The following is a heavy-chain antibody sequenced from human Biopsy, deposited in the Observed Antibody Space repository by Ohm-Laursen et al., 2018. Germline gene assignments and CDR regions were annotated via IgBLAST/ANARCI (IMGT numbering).Heavy chain of an antibody. D-gene: IGHD4-17*01. Sequence: SLRLSCSASGFTLSRYSMNWARQAPGKGLEWVSTISGNSDIIYDTDSVKGRFTISRDNSKNTLYLQMNSLRADDTAVYYCALAAAQTVTHFDYWGQGTLVTVSS. J-gene: IGHJ4*02. CDR3: ALAAAQTVTHFDY. CDR1: GFTLSRYS. V-gene: IGHV3-23*01. CDR2: ISGNSDII.